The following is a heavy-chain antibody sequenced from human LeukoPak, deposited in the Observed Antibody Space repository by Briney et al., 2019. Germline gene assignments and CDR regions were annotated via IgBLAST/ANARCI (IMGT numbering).Heavy chain of an antibody. CDR3: ARDKNGWYDS. V-gene: IGHV3-73*01. CDR2: IRSKANSYAT. Sequence: PGGSLRLSCAASGFTFSGSAMHWVRQASGKGLEWVGRIRSKANSYATAYAASVKGRFTISRDDSKNTAYLQMNSLKTEDTAVYYCARDKNGWYDSWGQGTLVTVSS. CDR1: GFTFSGSA. J-gene: IGHJ5*01. D-gene: IGHD2-8*01.